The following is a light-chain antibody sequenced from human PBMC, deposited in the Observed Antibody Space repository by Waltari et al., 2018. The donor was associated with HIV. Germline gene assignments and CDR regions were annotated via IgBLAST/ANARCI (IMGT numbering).Light chain of an antibody. CDR2: SAS. Sequence: EIVMTQSPATLSVSPGERATLSCRASQSVSSNLAWYQQKPGQAPRLLIYSASTRATGVPARFSGSGSGTEFPLTISSLQSEDFAVYYCQQYNNWPPWTFGQGTKVDIK. J-gene: IGKJ1*01. CDR3: QQYNNWPPWT. V-gene: IGKV3-15*01. CDR1: QSVSSN.